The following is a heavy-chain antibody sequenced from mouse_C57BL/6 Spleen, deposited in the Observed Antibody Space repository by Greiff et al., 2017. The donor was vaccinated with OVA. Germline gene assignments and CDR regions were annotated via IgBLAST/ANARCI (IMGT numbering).Heavy chain of an antibody. Sequence: QVQLQQPGAELVKPGASVKVSCKASGYTFTSYWMHWVKQRPGQGLEWIGRIHPSDSDTNSNQKFKGKATFTVDKSSSTAYMQLSSRTAEDSAVYYGEMQLRLRDAMDYGGQGTSVTVSS. CDR3: EMQLRLRDAMDY. CDR1: GYTFTSYW. J-gene: IGHJ4*01. CDR2: IHPSDSDT. V-gene: IGHV1-74*01. D-gene: IGHD3-2*02.